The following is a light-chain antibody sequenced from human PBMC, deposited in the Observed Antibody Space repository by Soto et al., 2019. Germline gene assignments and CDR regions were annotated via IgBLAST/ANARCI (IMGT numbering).Light chain of an antibody. CDR1: QSVNSN. CDR3: QQYNDWPRT. V-gene: IGKV3-15*01. CDR2: GAS. Sequence: EIVMTQSPATLSVSPGERATLSCRASQSVNSNLAWYQQKPGQAPRILIYGASTRATAIPARFSGSGSGTEFTLTISSLQSEDFAFYYCQQYNDWPRTFGGGTKVEIK. J-gene: IGKJ4*01.